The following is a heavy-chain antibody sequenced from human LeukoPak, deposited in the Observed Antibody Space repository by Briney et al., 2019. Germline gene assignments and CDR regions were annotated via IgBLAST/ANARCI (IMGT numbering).Heavy chain of an antibody. CDR2: ITGAGSST. D-gene: IGHD5-18*01. J-gene: IGHJ4*02. V-gene: IGHV3-23*01. Sequence: GGSLRLSCAASGFTFKSYGMTWVRQVPGKGLEWVSSITGAGSSTKYADSVNGRFTISRDNSKNTLSLQMTGLRAEDTAVYYCAKKVAVAMDLDYWGQGTLVTVSS. CDR1: GFTFKSYG. CDR3: AKKVAVAMDLDY.